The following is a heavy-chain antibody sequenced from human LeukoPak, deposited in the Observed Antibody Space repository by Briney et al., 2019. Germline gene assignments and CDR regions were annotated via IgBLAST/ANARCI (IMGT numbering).Heavy chain of an antibody. CDR3: ARQDDSDHGDPNSFDP. D-gene: IGHD4-17*01. J-gene: IGHJ5*02. V-gene: IGHV4-39*01. CDR2: ISASEKT. CDR1: GGSIFSGNSY. Sequence: PSETLSLTCTLSGGSIFSGNSYWGWIRQPPGKGLEWIGSISASEKTSYNPSLKSRVTVSVDTSRDQFYLTLRPVTAADTAVYYCARQDDSDHGDPNSFDPWGQGTLVTVSS.